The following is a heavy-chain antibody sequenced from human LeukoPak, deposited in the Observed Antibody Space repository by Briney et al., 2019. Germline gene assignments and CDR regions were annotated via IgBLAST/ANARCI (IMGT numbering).Heavy chain of an antibody. CDR3: ARAVLGSYYGSGSFDY. CDR1: GGSISSSTYY. Sequence: PAETLSLTCTASGGSISSSTYYWDWIRQPPGKGLEWIGSIYYSGSTYYNSSLKSRVIISVDTSKNQFSLKLSSVTAADTAVHYCARAVLGSYYGSGSFDYWGQGTLVGVSS. D-gene: IGHD3-10*01. J-gene: IGHJ4*02. CDR2: IYYSGST. V-gene: IGHV4-39*07.